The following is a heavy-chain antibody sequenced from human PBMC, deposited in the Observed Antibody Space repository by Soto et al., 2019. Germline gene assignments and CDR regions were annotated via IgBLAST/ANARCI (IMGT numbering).Heavy chain of an antibody. CDR2: ISSNGGST. V-gene: IGHV3-64*01. Sequence: EVQLVESGGGLVQPGGSLRLSCAASGFTFSNYAMHWVRQAPGKGLEFVSAISSNGGSTFYANSMKGRFTISRDNSKNTLYLQMGSRRAEDMAVYYCARDRCTNGVCYAPSDYWGQGTLVTVSS. CDR1: GFTFSNYA. CDR3: ARDRCTNGVCYAPSDY. J-gene: IGHJ4*02. D-gene: IGHD2-8*01.